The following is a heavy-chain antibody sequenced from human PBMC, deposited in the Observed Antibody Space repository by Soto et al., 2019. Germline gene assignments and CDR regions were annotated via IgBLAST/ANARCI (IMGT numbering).Heavy chain of an antibody. V-gene: IGHV4-30-4*01. CDR1: GGSISSGDYY. D-gene: IGHD6-13*01. Sequence: QVQLQESGPGLVKPSQTLSLTCTVSGGSISSGDYYWSWIRQPPGKGLEWIGYIYYSGSTYYNPSLKSRVPISVXXSKNQFSLKLSSVTAADTAVSYCARERPDGSRLDPWGQGTLVTVSS. J-gene: IGHJ5*02. CDR2: IYYSGST. CDR3: ARERPDGSRLDP.